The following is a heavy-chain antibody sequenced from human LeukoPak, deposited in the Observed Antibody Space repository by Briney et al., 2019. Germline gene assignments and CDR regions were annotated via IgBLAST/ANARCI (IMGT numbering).Heavy chain of an antibody. CDR2: IYYSGST. CDR1: GGSISSSSYY. CDR3: AKEAFFWGGAAYYYMDV. D-gene: IGHD3-3*01. J-gene: IGHJ6*03. V-gene: IGHV4-39*07. Sequence: SETLSLTCTVSGGSISSSSYYWGWIRQPPGKGLEWIGSIYYSGSTYYNPSLKSRVTISVDTSKTQFSLKLSSVTAADTAVYYWAKEAFFWGGAAYYYMDVWGKGATVTVSS.